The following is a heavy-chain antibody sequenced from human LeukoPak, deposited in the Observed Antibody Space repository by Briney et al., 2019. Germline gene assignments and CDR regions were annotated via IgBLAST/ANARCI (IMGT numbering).Heavy chain of an antibody. V-gene: IGHV3-7*05. J-gene: IGHJ4*02. CDR1: GFIFSSHW. Sequence: GGSLRLSCAASGFIFSSHWMSWVRQAPGKGLEWVANIKHDGTEQYFVDSVKGRFTISRDNAKNSLFLQMNSLRAEDTAVYYCAKEKYYDILTGYPDYWGQGTLVTVSS. CDR3: AKEKYYDILTGYPDY. CDR2: IKHDGTEQ. D-gene: IGHD3-9*01.